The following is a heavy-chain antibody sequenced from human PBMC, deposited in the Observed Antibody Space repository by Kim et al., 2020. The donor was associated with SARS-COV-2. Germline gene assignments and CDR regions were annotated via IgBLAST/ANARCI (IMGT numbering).Heavy chain of an antibody. CDR2: IYSGGSST. D-gene: IGHD4-17*01. CDR3: AKVGSDYCDYYFDY. V-gene: IGHV3-23*03. J-gene: IGHJ4*02. Sequence: GGSLRLSCAASGFTFSSYAMSWVRQAPGKGLEWVSVIYSGGSSTYYADSVKGRFTISRDNSKNTLYLQMNSLRAEDTAVYYCAKVGSDYCDYYFDYWGQGTLVTVSS. CDR1: GFTFSSYA.